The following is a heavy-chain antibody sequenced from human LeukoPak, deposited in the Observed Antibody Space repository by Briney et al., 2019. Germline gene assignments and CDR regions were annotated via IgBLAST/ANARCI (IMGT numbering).Heavy chain of an antibody. D-gene: IGHD3-3*01. CDR2: ISSSGSTT. V-gene: IGHV3-48*03. Sequence: GGSLRLSCVASGFTFSSYAMNWVRQAPGKGLEWVSYISSSGSTTYYADFVKGRFTISRDNAKNPLYLQMNSLRAEDTAVYYCAREASYYNLYYDYWGQGSLVAVSS. CDR1: GFTFSSYA. J-gene: IGHJ4*02. CDR3: AREASYYNLYYDY.